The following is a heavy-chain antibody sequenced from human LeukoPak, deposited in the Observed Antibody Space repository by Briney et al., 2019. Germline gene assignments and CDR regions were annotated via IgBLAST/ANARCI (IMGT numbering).Heavy chain of an antibody. Sequence: PSETLSLTCTVSGGFISSSSYYWGWIRQPPGKGLELIGSIYYSGSTYYNPSLKSRVTISVDTSKNQFSLKLSSVTAADTAVYYCARGYGSGSYYTKNTRGTKYYFDYWGQGTLVTVSS. D-gene: IGHD3-10*01. CDR2: IYYSGST. J-gene: IGHJ4*02. CDR1: GGFISSSSYY. V-gene: IGHV4-39*01. CDR3: ARGYGSGSYYTKNTRGTKYYFDY.